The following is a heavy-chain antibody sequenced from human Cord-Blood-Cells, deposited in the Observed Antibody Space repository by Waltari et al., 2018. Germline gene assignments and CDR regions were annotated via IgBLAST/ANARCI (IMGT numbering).Heavy chain of an antibody. V-gene: IGHV3-49*05. D-gene: IGHD6-19*01. Sequence: EVQLAESGGGLVKPGRSLRLSCTASGFTFGDDAMSWFRQAPGKGLEWVGFIRSKAYGGTTEYAASVKGRFTISRDDSKSIAYLQMNSLKTEDTAVYYCTSNPVAGDYWGQGTLVTVSS. CDR2: IRSKAYGGTT. CDR1: GFTFGDDA. CDR3: TSNPVAGDY. J-gene: IGHJ4*02.